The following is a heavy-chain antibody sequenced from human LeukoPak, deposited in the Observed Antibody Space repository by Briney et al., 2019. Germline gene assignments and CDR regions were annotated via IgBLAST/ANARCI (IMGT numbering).Heavy chain of an antibody. CDR2: INPSGGST. CDR1: GYIFTSYF. D-gene: IGHD5-18*01. J-gene: IGHJ5*02. CDR3: ARALPHRRLMDTTMEQHWFDP. V-gene: IGHV1-46*01. Sequence: ASVKVSCKASGYIFTSYFMHWVRQAPGQGLEWMGLINPSGGSTRYAQKFQGRVTMTRDMSTSTVYLELSSLRSEDTAVYYCARALPHRRLMDTTMEQHWFDPWGQGTLVTVSS.